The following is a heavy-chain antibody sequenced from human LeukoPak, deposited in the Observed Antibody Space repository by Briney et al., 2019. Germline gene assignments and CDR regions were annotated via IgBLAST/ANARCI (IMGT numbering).Heavy chain of an antibody. CDR1: GFTFSIHW. J-gene: IGHJ4*02. CDR2: IKQDGSEK. V-gene: IGHV3-7*01. D-gene: IGHD3-10*01. CDR3: ARDENYYGSGSYAYYFDY. Sequence: GGSLRLSCAASGFTFSIHWMSWVRQAPGKGLEWVANIKQDGSEKYYVDSVKGRFTISRDNAKNLLYLQMNSLRAEDTAVYYCARDENYYGSGSYAYYFDYWGQGTLVTVSS.